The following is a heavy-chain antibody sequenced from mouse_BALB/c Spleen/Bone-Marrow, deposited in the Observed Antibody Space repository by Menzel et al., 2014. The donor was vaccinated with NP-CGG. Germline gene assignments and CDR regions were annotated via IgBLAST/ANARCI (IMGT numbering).Heavy chain of an antibody. CDR3: ARYDFGPDY. Sequence: VQLQQSGAELVRPGSSVKISCKASGYAFRTFWMNWMKQRPGQGLEWIGRIYPGDGDTNYNGKFKGKATLTADMSSSSVYIQLSSLASYDVSFYSCARYDFGPDYWGQGTTLTVSS. D-gene: IGHD3-1*01. CDR2: IYPGDGDT. CDR1: GYAFRTFW. V-gene: IGHV1-80*01. J-gene: IGHJ2*01.